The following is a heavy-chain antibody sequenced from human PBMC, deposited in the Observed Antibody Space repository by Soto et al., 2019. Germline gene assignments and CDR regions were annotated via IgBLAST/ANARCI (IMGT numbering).Heavy chain of an antibody. CDR1: GGSFSDFY. CDR2: ISTDSSNT. Sequence: KPGGSLRLSCVVSGGSFSDFYMSWIRKAPGKGLEWVSHISTDSSNTKYGDSVKGRFTVSRDNAKRSLYLQMNSLRVEDTGIYYCATYGMDVWGQGTTVTVSS. V-gene: IGHV3-11*06. CDR3: ATYGMDV. J-gene: IGHJ6*02.